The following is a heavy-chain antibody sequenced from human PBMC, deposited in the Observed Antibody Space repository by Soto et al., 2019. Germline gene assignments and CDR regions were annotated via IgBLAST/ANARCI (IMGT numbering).Heavy chain of an antibody. V-gene: IGHV4-30-2*01. J-gene: IGHJ4*02. Sequence: SETLSLTCAVSGGSIGSGGYSWGWIRQPPGKGLEWIGYIYHSVSTYYNPSLKSRVTISVDRSKNQFSLRLSSVTAADTAVYYCARVPDYWGQGTLVTVSS. CDR3: ARVPDY. CDR1: GGSIGSGGYS. CDR2: IYHSVST.